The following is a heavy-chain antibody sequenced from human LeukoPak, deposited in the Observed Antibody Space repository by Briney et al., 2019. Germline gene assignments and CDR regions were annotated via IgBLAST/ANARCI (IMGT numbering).Heavy chain of an antibody. CDR3: AREMFSRRKPGFCSGGSSSNWFDP. D-gene: IGHD2-15*01. Sequence: SVKVSCKASEGTFSSYAISWVRQAPGQGLEWMGRIIPIFGTANYAQKFQGRVTITTDESTSTAYMELSSLRFEDTAVYYCAREMFSRRKPGFCSGGSSSNWFDPWGQGTLVTVSS. J-gene: IGHJ5*02. CDR1: EGTFSSYA. CDR2: IIPIFGTA. V-gene: IGHV1-69*05.